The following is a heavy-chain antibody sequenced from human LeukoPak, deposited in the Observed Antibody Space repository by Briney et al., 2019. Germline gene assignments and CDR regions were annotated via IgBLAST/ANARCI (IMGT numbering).Heavy chain of an antibody. V-gene: IGHV1-69*13. CDR1: GGTFSSYA. CDR3: ATGGIIAAAHNWFDP. J-gene: IGHJ5*02. D-gene: IGHD6-13*01. Sequence: SVKVSCKASGGTFSSYAISWVRQAPGQGLEWMGGIIPIFGSANYAQKFQGRVTITADESMSPAYMELSSLRSEDTAVYYCATGGIIAAAHNWFDPWGQGTLVTVSS. CDR2: IIPIFGSA.